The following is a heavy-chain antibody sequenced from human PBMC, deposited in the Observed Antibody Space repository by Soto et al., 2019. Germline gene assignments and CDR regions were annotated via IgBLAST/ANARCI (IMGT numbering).Heavy chain of an antibody. V-gene: IGHV3-11*01. D-gene: IGHD4-17*01. CDR3: ARDTVVFDY. CDR2: ISSSGSTI. CDR1: GFTFSDY. J-gene: IGHJ4*02. Sequence: QVQLVESGGGLVKPGGSLRLSCAASGFTFSDYMSWIRQSPGKGLEWVSYISSSGSTIYYADSVKGRFTISWDNAKNSLYLQMNSLRAEDTAVYYCARDTVVFDYWGQGTLVTVSS.